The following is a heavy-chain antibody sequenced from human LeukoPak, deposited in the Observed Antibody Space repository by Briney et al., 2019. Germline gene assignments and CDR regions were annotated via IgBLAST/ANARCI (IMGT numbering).Heavy chain of an antibody. J-gene: IGHJ4*02. D-gene: IGHD6-19*01. V-gene: IGHV1-69*05. CDR3: ARDISLGYSSGWYWGSFDY. CDR2: IIPIFGTA. CDR1: GGTFSSYA. Sequence: GASVKVSCKASGGTFSSYAISWVRQAPGQGLEWMGRIIPIFGTANYAQKFQGRVTITTDESTSTAYMELSSLRSEDTAVYYCARDISLGYSSGWYWGSFDYWGQGTLVTGSS.